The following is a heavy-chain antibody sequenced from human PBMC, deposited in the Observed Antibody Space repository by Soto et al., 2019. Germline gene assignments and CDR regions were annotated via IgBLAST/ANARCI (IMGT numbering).Heavy chain of an antibody. V-gene: IGHV3-30*18. CDR1: GFTFSSYG. CDR3: AKGDSSSSGFDY. D-gene: IGHD6-6*01. J-gene: IGHJ4*02. CDR2: ISYDGSKK. Sequence: QVQLVESGGGVVQPGRSLSLSCAASGFTFSSYGMHWVHQAPGKGLEWVAVISYDGSKKYYADSVKVRFTISRDNSKHTLYLQMNSLRAEHTAVYFCAKGDSSSSGFDYWGQGTLVTVSS.